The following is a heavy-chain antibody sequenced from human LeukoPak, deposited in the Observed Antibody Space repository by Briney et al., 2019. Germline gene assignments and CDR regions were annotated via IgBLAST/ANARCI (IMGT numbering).Heavy chain of an antibody. CDR1: GFNFSSFY. D-gene: IGHD4-23*01. CDR2: ITSSSTYI. CDR3: ARDGGNGFDY. V-gene: IGHV3-21*01. J-gene: IGHJ4*02. Sequence: GGSLRLSCAASGFNFSSFYMNWVRQAPGKGLEWVSSITSSSTYIYYADSVKGRFSISRDNAKNSLYLQINSLTAEDTAVYYCARDGGNGFDYWGQGTLVTVSS.